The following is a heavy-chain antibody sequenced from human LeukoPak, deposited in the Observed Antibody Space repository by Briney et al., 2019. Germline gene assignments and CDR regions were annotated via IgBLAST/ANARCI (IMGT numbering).Heavy chain of an antibody. Sequence: GGSLRLSCAASGFTLSSYGMSWLRQAPGQGLEWVSVISGSAGSAYYAASVTGRFTTSRDNSENTLYLQMNGLGAEDTAVYYCAKSRSDWFLYDYWGQGILVTVSS. CDR1: GFTLSSYG. CDR3: AKSRSDWFLYDY. J-gene: IGHJ4*02. CDR2: ISGSAGSA. V-gene: IGHV3-23*01. D-gene: IGHD3-9*01.